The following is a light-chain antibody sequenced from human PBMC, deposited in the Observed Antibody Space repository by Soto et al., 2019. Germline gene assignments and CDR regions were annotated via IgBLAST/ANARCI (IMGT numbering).Light chain of an antibody. CDR2: AVV. V-gene: IGLV2-8*01. CDR1: KSDIGVYDF. Sequence: QSALTQPPSASGSPGQSVTISCTGTKSDIGVYDFVSWYQHHPGKAPRLIIYAVVRRPSGVPDRFSGSKSGNTASLTVSGLQAADEADYFCESYAGSNTYVFGSGTKLTVL. CDR3: ESYAGSNTYV. J-gene: IGLJ1*01.